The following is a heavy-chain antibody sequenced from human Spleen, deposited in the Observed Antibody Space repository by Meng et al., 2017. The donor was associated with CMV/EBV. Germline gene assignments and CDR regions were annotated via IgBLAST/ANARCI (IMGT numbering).Heavy chain of an antibody. V-gene: IGHV1-2*02. D-gene: IGHD6-19*01. CDR1: GHTFTGYY. CDR2: MNPNSGGT. Sequence: ASVKVSCKASGHTFTGYYIHWVRQAPGQGLEWMGWMNPNSGGTNQAQKFQGRVTMTRDTSISTAYMELSRLRFDDTAVYYCARSSIEVPGSTDYWGQGTSVTVSS. J-gene: IGHJ4*02. CDR3: ARSSIEVPGSTDY.